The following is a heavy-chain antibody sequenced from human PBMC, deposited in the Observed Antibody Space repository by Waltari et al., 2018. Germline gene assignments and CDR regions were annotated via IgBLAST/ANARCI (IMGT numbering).Heavy chain of an antibody. Sequence: QVQLVQSGAEVKKPGSSVKVSCKASGGTFSSYAISWVRQAPGQGLEWMGGIIPIFGTANYAQKFQGRVTITADESTSTAYMELSSLRSEDTAVYYCTRGGGYCSSTSCHRGYYYMDVWGKGTTVTISS. CDR1: GGTFSSYA. CDR2: IIPIFGTA. CDR3: TRGGGYCSSTSCHRGYYYMDV. J-gene: IGHJ6*03. D-gene: IGHD2-2*01. V-gene: IGHV1-69*12.